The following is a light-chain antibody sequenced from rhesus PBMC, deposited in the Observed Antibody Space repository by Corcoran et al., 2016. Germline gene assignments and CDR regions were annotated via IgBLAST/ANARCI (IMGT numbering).Light chain of an antibody. J-gene: IGKJ3*01. CDR1: QSVSSS. CDR3: QKYSSSPFT. CDR2: GPS. V-gene: IGKV3-53*02. Sequence: QVILTQSPATLSLSPGERATLSCRASQSVSSSLAWYQQKPGQAPMLLIYGPSSRSTGIPDRFSGNGSGTEFTLTIDSLEPGDFAVYYCQKYSSSPFTFGPGTKLDIK.